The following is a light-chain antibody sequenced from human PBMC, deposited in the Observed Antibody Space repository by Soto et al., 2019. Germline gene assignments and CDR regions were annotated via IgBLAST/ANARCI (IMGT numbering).Light chain of an antibody. CDR2: EVS. J-gene: IGLJ1*01. Sequence: QSALTQPPSASGSPGQSVTISCTGTSSDVGGYNYVSWYQQHPGKAPKLMIYEVSKRPSGVPDRFSGSKSGNTASLTVSGLQAEDEADYYCCSHADSNNVFGTGTKVTVL. V-gene: IGLV2-8*01. CDR1: SSDVGGYNY. CDR3: CSHADSNNV.